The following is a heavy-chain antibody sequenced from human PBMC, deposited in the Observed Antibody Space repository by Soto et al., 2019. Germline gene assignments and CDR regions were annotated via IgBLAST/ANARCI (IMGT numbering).Heavy chain of an antibody. D-gene: IGHD4-17*01. V-gene: IGHV4-59*08. J-gene: IGHJ4*02. CDR3: ASRYGDYFDF. CDR1: GGSISSYY. CDR2: IYYSGGT. Sequence: SETLSLTCTVSGGSISSYYWSWIRQPPGKGLEWIGYIYYSGGTNYNPSFKSRVTISVATSKNQFSLKLSSVTAADTAVYYCASRYGDYFDFWGQGTLVTVSS.